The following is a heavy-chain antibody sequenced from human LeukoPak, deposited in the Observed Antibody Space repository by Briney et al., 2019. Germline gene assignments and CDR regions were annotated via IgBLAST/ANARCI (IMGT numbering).Heavy chain of an antibody. D-gene: IGHD2/OR15-2a*01. CDR2: VHYSGST. CDR3: ARDSAPVRMSWYFDL. CDR1: GGSISGGPINSHY. V-gene: IGHV4-61*01. J-gene: IGHJ2*01. Sequence: SETLSLTCSVSGGSISGGPINSHYWTWIRQSPGKRLEWIGYVHYSGSTKYNPFLESRATISLDTSKNQFSLQLRSVSAADTAVYYCARDSAPVRMSWYFDLRGRGTLVTVSS.